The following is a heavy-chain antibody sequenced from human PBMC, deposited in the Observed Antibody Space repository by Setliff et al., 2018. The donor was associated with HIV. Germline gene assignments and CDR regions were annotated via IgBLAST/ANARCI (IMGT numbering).Heavy chain of an antibody. Sequence: ASVKVSCKASGYTFTSYWIHWLRQAPGQGLEWMGMINPSGGSTSNAEKFQGRLTMTRDSSTSTVYMELSSLRSEDTAVYDCARDRETGNNYGTDLWGQGTLVTVSS. J-gene: IGHJ5*02. CDR3: ARDRETGNNYGTDL. D-gene: IGHD5-18*01. CDR1: GYTFTSYW. V-gene: IGHV1-46*01. CDR2: INPSGGST.